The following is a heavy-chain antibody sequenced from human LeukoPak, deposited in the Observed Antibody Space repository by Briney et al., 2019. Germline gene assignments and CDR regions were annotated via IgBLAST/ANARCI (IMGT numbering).Heavy chain of an antibody. V-gene: IGHV3-21*01. CDR1: VFTFSSYS. J-gene: IGHJ6*03. CDR3: ARSYCTSGVCYTYYYYMDV. D-gene: IGHD2-8*01. Sequence: GGSLRLSCAASVFTFSSYSMNWVRQAPGKGLEWVSSISRINIYYADSVKGRFTISRHNARNSLYLQMNSLRAEDTAVYYCARSYCTSGVCYTYYYYMDVWGKGTTVTVSS. CDR2: ISRINI.